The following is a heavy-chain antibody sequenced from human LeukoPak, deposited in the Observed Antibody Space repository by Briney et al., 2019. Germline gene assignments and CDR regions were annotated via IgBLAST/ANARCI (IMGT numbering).Heavy chain of an antibody. CDR2: ISAYNGNT. D-gene: IGHD3-3*01. Sequence: GASVKVSCKASGYTFTSYGISWVRQAPGQGLEWMGWISAYNGNTNYAQKLQGRVTMTTDTSTSTAYMELRSLRSDDTAVYYCAREAPKLSYYDFWSGYSSYFDYWGQGTLVTVSS. V-gene: IGHV1-18*01. J-gene: IGHJ4*02. CDR3: AREAPKLSYYDFWSGYSSYFDY. CDR1: GYTFTSYG.